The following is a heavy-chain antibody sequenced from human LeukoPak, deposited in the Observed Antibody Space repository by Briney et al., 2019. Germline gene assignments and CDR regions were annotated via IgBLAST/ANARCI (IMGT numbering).Heavy chain of an antibody. CDR3: ARDLSYDIFFDY. Sequence: ASVKVSCKASGYTFTSYGISWVRQAPGQGLEWMGWISAYNGNANYAQKLQGRVTMTTDTSTSTAYMELRSLRSDDTAVYYCARDLSYDIFFDYWGQGTLVTVSS. CDR1: GYTFTSYG. CDR2: ISAYNGNA. D-gene: IGHD3-22*01. J-gene: IGHJ4*02. V-gene: IGHV1-18*01.